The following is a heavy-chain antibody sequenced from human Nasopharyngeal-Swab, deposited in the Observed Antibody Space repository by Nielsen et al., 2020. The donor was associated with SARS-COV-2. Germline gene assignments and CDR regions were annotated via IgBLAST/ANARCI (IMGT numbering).Heavy chain of an antibody. CDR1: GFTFNSYS. J-gene: IGHJ6*02. CDR2: ISGSGSYV. Sequence: GGSLTLSCAGSGFTFNSYSMIWVRQVPGEGLEWVSSISGSGSYVYYADSVKGRFTISKDSAKNSLYLQMNSLRAEDTALYYCARDGLDYDFWSAYFMDVWGQGTTVIVSS. V-gene: IGHV3-21*01. D-gene: IGHD3-3*01. CDR3: ARDGLDYDFWSAYFMDV.